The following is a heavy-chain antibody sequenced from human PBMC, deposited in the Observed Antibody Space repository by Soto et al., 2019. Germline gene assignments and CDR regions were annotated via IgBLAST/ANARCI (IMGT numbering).Heavy chain of an antibody. CDR3: AKWWCRYGMDV. V-gene: IGHV3-23*01. Sequence: PGGSLRLSCAASGFTFSNYAMSWVRQTPGKGLQWVSSIGGGDNDRYYADPVKGRFTISRDNSKNTLYLQMNSLRAEDTAVYYCAKWWCRYGMDVWGQGTTVTVSS. D-gene: IGHD2-21*01. CDR2: IGGGDNDR. CDR1: GFTFSNYA. J-gene: IGHJ6*02.